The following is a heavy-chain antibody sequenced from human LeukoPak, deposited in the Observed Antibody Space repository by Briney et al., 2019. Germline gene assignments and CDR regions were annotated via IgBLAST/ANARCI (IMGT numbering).Heavy chain of an antibody. Sequence: GGSLRLSCAASGFTFSSYGMHWVRQAPGKGLEWVAVISYDGSNKYYADSVKGRFTISRDNSKNTLYLQMNSLRAEDTAVYYCAAGYSSSWYSPYYYYGMDVWGRGTTVTVSS. CDR2: ISYDGSNK. V-gene: IGHV3-30*03. CDR1: GFTFSSYG. J-gene: IGHJ6*02. CDR3: AAGYSSSWYSPYYYYGMDV. D-gene: IGHD6-13*01.